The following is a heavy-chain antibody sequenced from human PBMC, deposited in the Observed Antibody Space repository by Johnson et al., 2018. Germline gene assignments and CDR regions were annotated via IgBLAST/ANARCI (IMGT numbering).Heavy chain of an antibody. CDR3: VGEGLKLYCGSVNIRPHKDV. D-gene: IGHD2-21*01. J-gene: IGHJ6*02. CDR1: GFTFSTYT. CDR2: ITSGGTYI. V-gene: IGHV3-21*01. Sequence: VQLVESGGGLVKPGGSLRLSCTASGFTFSTYTMNWVRQAPGKGLEWVSSITSGGTYIYYGDSVKGRFTLSRDNAKISLFLQMSSPIGGETAVYYCVGEGLKLYCGSVNIRPHKDVWGQGTTVTVA.